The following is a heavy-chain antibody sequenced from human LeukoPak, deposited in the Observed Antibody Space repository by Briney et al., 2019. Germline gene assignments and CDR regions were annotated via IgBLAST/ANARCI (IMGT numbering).Heavy chain of an antibody. V-gene: IGHV1-2*02. J-gene: IGHJ4*02. CDR1: GGTFSSYA. Sequence: EASVKVSCKASGGTFSSYAISWVRQAPGQGLEWMGWINPNSGGTNYAQKFQGRVTMTRDTSISTAYMELSRLRSDDTAVYYCASLEETFDYWGQGTLVTVSS. D-gene: IGHD1-1*01. CDR2: INPNSGGT. CDR3: ASLEETFDY.